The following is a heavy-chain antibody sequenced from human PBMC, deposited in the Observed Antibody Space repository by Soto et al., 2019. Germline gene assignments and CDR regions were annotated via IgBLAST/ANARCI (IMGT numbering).Heavy chain of an antibody. D-gene: IGHD3-22*01. CDR1: GYSFSSYW. Sequence: GESLKISCKGLGYSFSSYWINWVRQMPGKGLEWMGRIDPSDSNTYYSPSFQGHVIISADKSVDTAYLQWSSLKASDSAMYYCARRYLFDSNGYYVYWGQGTLVTVSS. CDR3: ARRYLFDSNGYYVY. CDR2: IDPSDSNT. J-gene: IGHJ4*02. V-gene: IGHV5-10-1*01.